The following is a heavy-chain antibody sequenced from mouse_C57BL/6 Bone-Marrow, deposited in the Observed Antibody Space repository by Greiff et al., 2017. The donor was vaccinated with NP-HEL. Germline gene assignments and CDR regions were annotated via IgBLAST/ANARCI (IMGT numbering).Heavy chain of an antibody. D-gene: IGHD2-1*01. V-gene: IGHV1-69*01. J-gene: IGHJ3*01. Sequence: QVQLQQPGAELVMPGASVKLSCKASGYTFTSYWMHWVKQRPGQGLEWIGEIDPSDSYTNYNQKFKGKSTLTVDKSSSTAYMQLSSLTSEDSAVYYSARGDGNYVAYWGQGTLVTVSA. CDR1: GYTFTSYW. CDR3: ARGDGNYVAY. CDR2: IDPSDSYT.